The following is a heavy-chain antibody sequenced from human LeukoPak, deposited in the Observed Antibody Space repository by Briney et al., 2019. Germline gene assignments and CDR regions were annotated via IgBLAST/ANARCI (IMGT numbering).Heavy chain of an antibody. D-gene: IGHD2-15*01. V-gene: IGHV3-74*01. CDR3: ARVYCSGGSCFSYFDY. Sequence: GGSLRLSCAASGFTFSNYWMHWVRQAPGKGLVWVSRIKSDGSSTSYADSVEGRFTISRDNAKNTLYLQMNSLRAEDMAVYYCARVYCSGGSCFSYFDYWGQGTLVTVSS. CDR2: IKSDGSST. J-gene: IGHJ4*02. CDR1: GFTFSNYW.